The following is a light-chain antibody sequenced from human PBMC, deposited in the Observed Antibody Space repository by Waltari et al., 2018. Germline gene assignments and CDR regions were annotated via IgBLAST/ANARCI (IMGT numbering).Light chain of an antibody. CDR3: QQYYNYPYT. CDR1: QGINTY. V-gene: IGKV1-8*01. Sequence: AIRMTPSPSSSSASTGDRVTMTCRASQGINTYVALYQPKPGKAPNLLSYAASTLQSGVPSRFSGSGSGTDFTLTISCLQAEDFATYYCQQYYNYPYTFGQGTKVEIK. CDR2: AAS. J-gene: IGKJ2*01.